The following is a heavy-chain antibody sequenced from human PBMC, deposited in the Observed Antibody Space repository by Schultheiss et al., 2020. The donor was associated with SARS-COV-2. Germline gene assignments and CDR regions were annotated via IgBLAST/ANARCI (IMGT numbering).Heavy chain of an antibody. CDR3: ARGNVRRLRFLEWYGGPHWFDP. CDR2: ISAYNGNT. D-gene: IGHD3-3*01. V-gene: IGHV1-18*01. Sequence: ASVKVSCKASGYTFTSYGISWVRQAPGQGLEWMGWISAYNGNTNYAQKLQGRVTLATDTSSSTAYMELRSLRSDDTAVYYCARGNVRRLRFLEWYGGPHWFDPWGQGTLVTVSS. J-gene: IGHJ5*02. CDR1: GYTFTSYG.